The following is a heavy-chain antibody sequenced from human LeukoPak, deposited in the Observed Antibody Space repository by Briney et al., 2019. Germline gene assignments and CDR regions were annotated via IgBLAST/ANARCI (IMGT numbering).Heavy chain of an antibody. V-gene: IGHV1-18*01. CDR3: ARADIIVVAGATPVGSGFEY. CDR2: ISAHKGDT. Sequence: ASVKVSCKASGYTFTTYGISWLRQAPGQGLEWMGWISAHKGDTEYAQKFQGRVTMTRDTSTSTAYMELQSLTSDDTAVYYCARADIIVVAGATPVGSGFEYWGQGALITVS. D-gene: IGHD2-15*01. J-gene: IGHJ4*02. CDR1: GYTFTTYG.